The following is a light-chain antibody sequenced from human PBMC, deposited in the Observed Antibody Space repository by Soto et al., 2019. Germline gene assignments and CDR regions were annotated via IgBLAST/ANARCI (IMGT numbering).Light chain of an antibody. CDR3: RSYSTSVAVV. Sequence: QSALTQPASGSGSPGQSITISCTGTISDIGGNNYISWYQQHPGKAPQLLIYEVTNRPSGVSYRFSGSKSANTASLTISGLQTEDEADYYCRSYSTSVAVVFGGGTKLTVL. CDR2: EVT. J-gene: IGLJ2*01. V-gene: IGLV2-14*01. CDR1: ISDIGGNNY.